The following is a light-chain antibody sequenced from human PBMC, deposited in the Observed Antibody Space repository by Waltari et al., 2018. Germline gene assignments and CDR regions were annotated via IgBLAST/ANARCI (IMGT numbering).Light chain of an antibody. V-gene: IGKV4-1*01. CDR1: QSVLYSSNNKNY. Sequence: DIVMTQSPDSLAVSLGERATINCKSSQSVLYSSNNKNYLAWYQQKPGQPPKRLIYWASTRESGVPDRFSGSGSGTDFTLTISSLQAEDVAVYYCQQYYSTPRTFGPGTKVDIK. J-gene: IGKJ3*01. CDR3: QQYYSTPRT. CDR2: WAS.